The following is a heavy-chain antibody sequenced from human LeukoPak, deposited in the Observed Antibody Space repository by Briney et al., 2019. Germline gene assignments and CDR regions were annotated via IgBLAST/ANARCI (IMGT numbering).Heavy chain of an antibody. CDR3: ARYSSGWYGFDY. CDR1: GGPISSYY. D-gene: IGHD6-19*01. J-gene: IGHJ4*02. V-gene: IGHV4-59*12. Sequence: PSETLSLTCTVSGGPISSYYWSWIRQPPGKGLEWIGYIYYSGSTNYNPSLKSRVTISVDTSKNQFSLKLSSVTAADTAVYYCARYSSGWYGFDYWGQGTLVTVSS. CDR2: IYYSGST.